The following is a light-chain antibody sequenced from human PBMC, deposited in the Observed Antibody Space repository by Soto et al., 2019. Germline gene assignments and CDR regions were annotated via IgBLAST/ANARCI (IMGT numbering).Light chain of an antibody. CDR2: EVI. Sequence: QSALTQPPSASGSPGQSVTIFCTGTSSDIGSCKYVSWYQQHPGKAPKLIIYEVIKRPSGVPDRFSGSKSGNTASLTVSGLQADDEADYYCSSYADSNYLEVVFGGGTKLTVL. CDR3: SSYADSNYLEVV. J-gene: IGLJ3*02. CDR1: SSDIGSCKY. V-gene: IGLV2-8*01.